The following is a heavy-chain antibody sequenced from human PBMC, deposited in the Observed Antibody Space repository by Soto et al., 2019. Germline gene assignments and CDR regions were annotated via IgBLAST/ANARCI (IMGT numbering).Heavy chain of an antibody. V-gene: IGHV4-39*01. Sequence: QLQLQESGPALVKPSETLSLTCTVSGGSISSSSSFWGWIRQPPGRGLEWIGSIYYSGSSYYNSSLRSRLTISVDTSKNEFSLKLTSVTAADTGVYYCASFVVPFVDYFGYWCQGTLVTVSS. CDR1: GGSISSSSSF. J-gene: IGHJ4*02. CDR2: IYYSGSS. D-gene: IGHD2-2*01. CDR3: ASFVVPFVDYFGY.